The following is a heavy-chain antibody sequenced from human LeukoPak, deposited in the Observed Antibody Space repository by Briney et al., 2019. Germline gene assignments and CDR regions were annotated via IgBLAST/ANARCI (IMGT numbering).Heavy chain of an antibody. D-gene: IGHD5-12*01. CDR2: IYYSGST. CDR1: SGSISSGGYY. V-gene: IGHV4-31*03. CDR3: ARADKWLRSSYYFDY. Sequence: SETLSLTGTVSSGSISSGGYYCSWLRQHPGKVLERIGYIYYSGSTYYNPSLKSRVTISVDTSKNQFSLKLSSVTAADTAVYYCARADKWLRSSYYFDYWGQGALVTVSS. J-gene: IGHJ4*02.